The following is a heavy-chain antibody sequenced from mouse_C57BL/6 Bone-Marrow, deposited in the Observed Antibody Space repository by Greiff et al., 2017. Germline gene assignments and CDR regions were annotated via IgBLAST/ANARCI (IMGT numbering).Heavy chain of an antibody. Sequence: DVKLQESGPGMVKPSQSLSLTCTVTGYSITSGYDWHWIRHFPGNKLEWMGYISYSGSTNYNPSLKSRISITHDTSKNHFFLKLNSVTTEDTATYYCARDYGSSPFAYWGQGTLVTVSA. CDR3: ARDYGSSPFAY. CDR1: GYSITSGYD. CDR2: ISYSGST. J-gene: IGHJ3*01. D-gene: IGHD1-1*01. V-gene: IGHV3-1*01.